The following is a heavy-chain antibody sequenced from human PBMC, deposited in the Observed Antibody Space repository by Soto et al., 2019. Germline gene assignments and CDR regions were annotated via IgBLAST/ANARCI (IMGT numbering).Heavy chain of an antibody. CDR2: IYYSGSA. J-gene: IGHJ4*02. CDR1: GGSIGRGAFY. CDR3: ARAPAPCYFDY. Sequence: QVQLQESGPGLVKPSQTLSLRCSVSGGSIGRGAFYWSWTRQHPGKGLEWSGYIYYSGSAYYNPALKSRVTMSLHTAQIHFSLKLTSVTVADTAVYYWARAPAPCYFDYWGQGTLVTVAS. V-gene: IGHV4-31*03.